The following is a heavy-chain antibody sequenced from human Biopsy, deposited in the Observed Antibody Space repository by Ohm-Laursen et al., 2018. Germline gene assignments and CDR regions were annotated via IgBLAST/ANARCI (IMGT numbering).Heavy chain of an antibody. Sequence: SVKVPCKASGGTFINYAISWVRQAPGQGLEWMGMINPSGSTTSYPQIFQGRVTMTRDTSKSTVYMELSSLRSADTAVYFCARNTGWYGDLYYFDYWGQGTLVTVSS. CDR3: ARNTGWYGDLYYFDY. D-gene: IGHD6-19*01. CDR1: GGTFINYA. CDR2: INPSGSTT. J-gene: IGHJ4*02. V-gene: IGHV1-46*01.